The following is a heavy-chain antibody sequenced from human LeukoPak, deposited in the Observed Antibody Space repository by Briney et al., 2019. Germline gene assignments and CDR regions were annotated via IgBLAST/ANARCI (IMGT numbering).Heavy chain of an antibody. CDR3: ANYDTLTGYRN. J-gene: IGHJ4*02. D-gene: IGHD3-9*01. CDR2: INHSGST. Sequence: SSETLSLTCAVYGGSFSGYYWSWIRQPPGKGLEWIGEINHSGSTNYNPSLKSRVTISVDTSKNQFSLKLSSVTAADTAVYYCANYDTLTGYRNWGQGTLVTVSS. V-gene: IGHV4-34*01. CDR1: GGSFSGYY.